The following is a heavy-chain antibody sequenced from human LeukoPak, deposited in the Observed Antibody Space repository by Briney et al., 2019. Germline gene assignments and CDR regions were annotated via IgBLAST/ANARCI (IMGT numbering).Heavy chain of an antibody. D-gene: IGHD3-10*01. CDR1: GITLSNYG. CDR2: ISGSGGST. CDR3: AKRGVVVRVILVGFHKEAYYFDS. J-gene: IGHJ4*02. Sequence: GGSLRLSCGVSGITLSNYGMSWVRQAPGKGLEWVAGISGSGGSTYYTDSVKGRFTISRDNPKNTLYLQMNSLRAEDTAVYFCAKRGVVVRVILVGFHKEAYYFDSWGQGALVTVS. V-gene: IGHV3-23*01.